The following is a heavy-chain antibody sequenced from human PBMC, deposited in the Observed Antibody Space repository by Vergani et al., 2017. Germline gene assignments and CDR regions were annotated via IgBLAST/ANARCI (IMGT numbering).Heavy chain of an antibody. J-gene: IGHJ5*02. D-gene: IGHD2-8*01. Sequence: QLQLQESGPGLVKLSETLSLTCTVSGGSISSSSYYWGWIRQPPGKGLEWIGSIYYSGSTYYNPSLKRRVTISVDTSKNQFSLKLSSVTAADTAVYYCARDIVLMVYAIPPYNWFDPWGQGTLVTVSS. V-gene: IGHV4-39*02. CDR3: ARDIVLMVYAIPPYNWFDP. CDR2: IYYSGST. CDR1: GGSISSSSYY.